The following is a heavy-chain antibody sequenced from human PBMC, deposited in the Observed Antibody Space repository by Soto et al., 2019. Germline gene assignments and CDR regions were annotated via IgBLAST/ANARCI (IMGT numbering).Heavy chain of an antibody. CDR3: AKTKTFYYGSGALSDY. CDR1: GFTFSSYA. D-gene: IGHD3-10*01. Sequence: GGSLRLSCAASGFTFSSYAMSWVRQAPGKGLEWVSTIRGGGGSTYYGDSVKGRFTVSRDNSKNTVYLQMNSLRAEDTAIYYCAKTKTFYYGSGALSDYWGQGTLVTVSS. CDR2: IRGGGGST. V-gene: IGHV3-23*01. J-gene: IGHJ4*02.